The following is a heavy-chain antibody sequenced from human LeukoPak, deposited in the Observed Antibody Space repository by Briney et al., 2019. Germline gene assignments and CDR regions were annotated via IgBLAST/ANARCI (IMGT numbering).Heavy chain of an antibody. V-gene: IGHV3-7*01. Sequence: PGGSLRLSCAASGFTFSSYWMSWVRQAPGKGLEWVANIKQDGSEKYYVDSVKGRFTISRDNAKNSLYLQMNSLRAEDTAVYYCARLTIVVVPAATRRHHYYYMDVWGKGTTVTVSS. D-gene: IGHD2-2*01. J-gene: IGHJ6*03. CDR3: ARLTIVVVPAATRRHHYYYMDV. CDR1: GFTFSSYW. CDR2: IKQDGSEK.